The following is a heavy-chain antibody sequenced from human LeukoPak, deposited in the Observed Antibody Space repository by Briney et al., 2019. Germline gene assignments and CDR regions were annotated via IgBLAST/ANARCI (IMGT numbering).Heavy chain of an antibody. J-gene: IGHJ4*02. CDR1: GYPFTSYD. CDR2: MNPNSGNT. CDR3: AKGQLLRYFDWEYFDY. D-gene: IGHD3-9*01. V-gene: IGHV1-8*03. Sequence: ASVKVSCKASGYPFTSYDINWVRQATGQGLEWMGWMNPNSGNTGYAQKFQGRVTFSRNTSITTAYMELSSLRPEDTAVYYCAKGQLLRYFDWEYFDYWGQGTLVTVSS.